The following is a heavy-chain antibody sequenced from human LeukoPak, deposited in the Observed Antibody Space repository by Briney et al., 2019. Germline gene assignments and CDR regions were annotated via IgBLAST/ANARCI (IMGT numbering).Heavy chain of an antibody. Sequence: ASVKVSCKASGYTFTGYYMHWVRQAPGQGLEWRGWINPNSGGTNYVQKFQGRVTMTRDTSISTAYMELRSLRSDDTAVYYCARVSQYSSGSLHWFDPWGQGTLVTVSS. CDR2: INPNSGGT. CDR1: GYTFTGYY. J-gene: IGHJ5*02. D-gene: IGHD6-25*01. CDR3: ARVSQYSSGSLHWFDP. V-gene: IGHV1-2*02.